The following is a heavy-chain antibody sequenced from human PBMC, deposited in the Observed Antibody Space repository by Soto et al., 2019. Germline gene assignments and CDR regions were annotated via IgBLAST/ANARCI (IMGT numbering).Heavy chain of an antibody. J-gene: IGHJ6*02. CDR1: VGSISSSSYY. CDR2: IYYSWST. CDR3: AGLTFGGVIVIGGMDV. V-gene: IGHV4-39*01. D-gene: IGHD3-16*02. Sequence: PSETLSLTCTVSVGSISSSSYYWGWIRQPPGKGLEWIGSIYYSWSTYYNPSLKSRVTISVDTSKNQFSLKLSSVTAADTAVYYCAGLTFGGVIVIGGMDVWGQGTPVTVSS.